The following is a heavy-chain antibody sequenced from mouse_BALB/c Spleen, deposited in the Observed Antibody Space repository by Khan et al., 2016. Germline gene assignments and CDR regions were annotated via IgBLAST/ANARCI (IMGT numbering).Heavy chain of an antibody. CDR3: ARTDRRRYFDY. V-gene: IGHV1-9*01. Sequence: QVQLQQPGAELMKPGASVKISCKATGYTFSSYWIEWVKQRPGHGLEWIGEILPGSGSTNYNEKFRGKATFTADTSSNTAYMQLSSLPSEDSAVPYCARTDRRRYFDYWGQGTTLTVSP. CDR1: GYTFSSYW. CDR2: ILPGSGST. J-gene: IGHJ2*01.